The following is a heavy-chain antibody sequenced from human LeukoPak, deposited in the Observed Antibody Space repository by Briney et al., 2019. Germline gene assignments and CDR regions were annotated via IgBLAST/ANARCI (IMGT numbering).Heavy chain of an antibody. D-gene: IGHD6-19*01. CDR1: GFTFSGSS. CDR3: TCRGWP. Sequence: GGSLRLSCAPSGFTFSGSSMQWVRQAPGKGLEWVGRIRRQAHSYATAYAASVKGRLTISRDDSKNTAYLQMNSLKTEDTAVYYCTCRGWPWGQGTLVT. CDR2: IRRQAHSYAT. V-gene: IGHV3-73*01. J-gene: IGHJ4*02.